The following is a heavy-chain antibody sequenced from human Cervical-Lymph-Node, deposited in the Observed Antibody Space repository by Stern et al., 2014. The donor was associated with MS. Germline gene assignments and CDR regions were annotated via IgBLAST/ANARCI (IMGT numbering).Heavy chain of an antibody. Sequence: EVQLVESGGGLVQPGGSLRLSCVASGFTFSSSWMHWVRQAPGKGLVWVSRINSDGISTAYGDSVKGRFTISRDNAKNTLYLQMNSLTVEDTAVYYCAGEDWRAGHRKDYWGQGTLVTVSS. CDR1: GFTFSSSW. D-gene: IGHD3/OR15-3a*01. CDR2: INSDGIST. V-gene: IGHV3-74*01. CDR3: AGEDWRAGHRKDY. J-gene: IGHJ4*02.